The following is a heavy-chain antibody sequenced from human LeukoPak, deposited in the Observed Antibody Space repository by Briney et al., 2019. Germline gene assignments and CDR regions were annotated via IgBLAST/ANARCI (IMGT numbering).Heavy chain of an antibody. CDR3: AREPSTVRGNGSDY. Sequence: GGSLRLSCAASGFTFSSYSMNWVRQAPGKGLEWVSSISSSSSYIYYADSVKGRFTISRDNAKNSLYLQMNSLRAEDTAVYYCAREPSTVRGNGSDYWGQGTLVTVSS. D-gene: IGHD3-10*01. CDR1: GFTFSSYS. CDR2: ISSSSSYI. V-gene: IGHV3-21*01. J-gene: IGHJ4*02.